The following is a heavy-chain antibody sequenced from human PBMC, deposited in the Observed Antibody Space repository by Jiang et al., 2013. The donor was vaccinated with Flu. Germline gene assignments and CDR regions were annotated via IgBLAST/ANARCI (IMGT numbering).Heavy chain of an antibody. Sequence: GPGLVKPSETLSLTCTVSGGSINFNKFFCAWIRRPPGQGLEWIGSIYDSGSPRYNPSLKSRVTISVDTSRKQFSLQLTSVTAADTAVYYCAREMYLFDNDIFPQAGTNWFGPWGQGTPVTVSS. CDR1: GGSINFNKFF. V-gene: IGHV4-39*07. CDR2: IYDSGSP. D-gene: IGHD3-9*01. J-gene: IGHJ5*02. CDR3: AREMYLFDNDIFPQAGTNWFGP.